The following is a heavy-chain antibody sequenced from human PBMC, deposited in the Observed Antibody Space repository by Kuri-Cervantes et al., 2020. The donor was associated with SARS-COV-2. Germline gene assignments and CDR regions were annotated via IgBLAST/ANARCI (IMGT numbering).Heavy chain of an antibody. CDR3: AKDRAGVHDF. CDR2: ISSDGKNK. CDR1: GGSISSYY. J-gene: IGHJ4*02. V-gene: IGHV3-30*18. Sequence: GGSLRLSCTVSGGSISSYYWGWVRQAPGKGLEWVTFISSDGKNKKCMASGKGRFTISRDNSQNTLHLQMESLRDEDTAIYYCAKDRAGVHDFWGQGTLVTVSS. D-gene: IGHD2-21*01.